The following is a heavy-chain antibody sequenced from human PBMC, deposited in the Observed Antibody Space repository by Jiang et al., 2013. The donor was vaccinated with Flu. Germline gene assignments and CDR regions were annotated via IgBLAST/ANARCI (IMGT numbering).Heavy chain of an antibody. Sequence: SGAEVKKPGASVKVSCKASRYTFTSIDINWVRQATGQGLEWVGWVNPNSGNTGHAQKFQGRVTMTRDTSISTVYMELSSLTSEDTAVYYCVRGGGDWGQGTLVTVSS. D-gene: IGHD1-26*01. CDR3: VRGGGD. V-gene: IGHV1-8*01. CDR2: VNPNSGNT. J-gene: IGHJ4*02. CDR1: RYTFTSID.